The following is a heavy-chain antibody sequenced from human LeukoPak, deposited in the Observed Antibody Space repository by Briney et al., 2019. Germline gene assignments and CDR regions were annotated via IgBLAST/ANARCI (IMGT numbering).Heavy chain of an antibody. CDR2: IYYSGST. CDR3: ARLCRYYFDY. V-gene: IGHV4-39*01. Sequence: PSETLSLTCTVSGGSISSSRYYWGWIRQPPGKGLEWIGSIYYSGSTHYNPSLKSRVTISVDTSKNQFSLKLSSVTAADTAVYYCARLCRYYFDYWGQGTLVTVSS. J-gene: IGHJ4*02. CDR1: GGSISSSRYY. D-gene: IGHD2-15*01.